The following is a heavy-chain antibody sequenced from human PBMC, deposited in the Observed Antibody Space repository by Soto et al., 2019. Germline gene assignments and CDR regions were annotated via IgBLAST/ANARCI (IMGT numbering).Heavy chain of an antibody. Sequence: GGSLRLSCQASGFNFDNYGMHWVRQAPGKGLEWVAVITYDGSNKYYADSVKGRFTISKDNSKNTLSLHLNTLKPEDTAVYHCAKDRVGGTFYTPLGFWGQGTLVTVSS. D-gene: IGHD3-16*01. CDR2: ITYDGSNK. CDR1: GFNFDNYG. V-gene: IGHV3-30*18. CDR3: AKDRVGGTFYTPLGF. J-gene: IGHJ4*02.